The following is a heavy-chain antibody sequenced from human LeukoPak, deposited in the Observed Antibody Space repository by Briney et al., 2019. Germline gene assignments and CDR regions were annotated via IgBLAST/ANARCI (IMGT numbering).Heavy chain of an antibody. V-gene: IGHV3-23*01. J-gene: IGHJ5*02. D-gene: IGHD2-15*01. CDR2: ISGSGGST. Sequence: PGGSLRLSCAASGFTFSSYAMSWVRQAPGKGLEWVSAISGSGGSTYYADSVKGRFTISRDNSKNTLYLQMNSLRAEDTAVYYCARYCSGGSCSRNRVDPWGQGTLVTVSS. CDR1: GFTFSSYA. CDR3: ARYCSGGSCSRNRVDP.